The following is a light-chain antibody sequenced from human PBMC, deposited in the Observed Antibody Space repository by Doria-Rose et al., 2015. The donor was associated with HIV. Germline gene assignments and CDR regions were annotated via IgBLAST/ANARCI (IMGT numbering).Light chain of an antibody. J-gene: IGLJ1*01. CDR3: QSYDSSLSGSYV. Sequence: QSVLTQPPSVSGAPGQRVTISCTGGSSNIGADYDVHWYQQLPGTAPKLLIYGNSNRPSGVPDRFSGSKSGTSASLATTGLQAEDEADYYCQSYDSSLSGSYVFGTGTKVTVL. CDR1: SSNIGADYD. CDR2: GNS. V-gene: IGLV1-40*01.